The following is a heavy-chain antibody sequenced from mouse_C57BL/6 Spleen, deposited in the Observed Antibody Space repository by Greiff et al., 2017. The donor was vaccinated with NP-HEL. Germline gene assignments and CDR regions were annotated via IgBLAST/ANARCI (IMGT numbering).Heavy chain of an antibody. V-gene: IGHV5-17*01. J-gene: IGHJ2*01. D-gene: IGHD2-5*01. CDR1: GFTFSDYG. CDR3: ARGGPYSNYDY. Sequence: EVQLQESGGGLVKPGGSLKLSCAASGFTFSDYGMHWVRQAPEKGLEWVAYISSGSSTIYYADTVKGRFTISRDNAKNTLFLQMTSLRSEDTAMYYCARGGPYSNYDYWGQGTTLTVSS. CDR2: ISSGSSTI.